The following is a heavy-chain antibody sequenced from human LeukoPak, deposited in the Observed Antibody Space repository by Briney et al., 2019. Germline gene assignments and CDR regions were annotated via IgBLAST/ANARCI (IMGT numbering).Heavy chain of an antibody. Sequence: GGSLRLSCAASGFTLSSYAMDWVRQAPGKGLEFVSGLSSDGVSTYYANSVRGRFTISRDDFKNTLYPQMGSLTTEDLGVYYCARVRGSSWSFYYMDVWGKGTTVTVSS. D-gene: IGHD6-6*01. CDR1: GFTLSSYA. CDR3: ARVRGSSWSFYYMDV. J-gene: IGHJ6*03. V-gene: IGHV3-64*01. CDR2: LSSDGVST.